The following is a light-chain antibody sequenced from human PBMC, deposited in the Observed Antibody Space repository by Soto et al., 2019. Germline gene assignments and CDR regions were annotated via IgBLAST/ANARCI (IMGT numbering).Light chain of an antibody. CDR3: QQGDSFPLT. Sequence: DIQMTQSPSSVSASVGDRVTITCRASQAIGYGLAWFQQKPGEAPRLMIYTASSLHSGVPSRFSGSGSGTDFTLTITRLQPEDFATYYCQQGDSFPLTFGGGTKVEIK. CDR2: TAS. J-gene: IGKJ4*01. V-gene: IGKV1-12*01. CDR1: QAIGYG.